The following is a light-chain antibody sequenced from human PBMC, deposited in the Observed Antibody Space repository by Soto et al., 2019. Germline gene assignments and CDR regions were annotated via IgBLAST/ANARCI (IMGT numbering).Light chain of an antibody. CDR1: SSNIGNNY. Sequence: QSVLTQPPSVSATPGQTVTISCSGSSSNIGNNYVAWYQHFPGTAPKLLIYDYNKRPLGIADRFSGSKSGTSATLDIAGLQTGDEADYYCGTWDSSLSIVAFGGGTQLTVL. CDR2: DYN. CDR3: GTWDSSLSIVA. J-gene: IGLJ2*01. V-gene: IGLV1-51*01.